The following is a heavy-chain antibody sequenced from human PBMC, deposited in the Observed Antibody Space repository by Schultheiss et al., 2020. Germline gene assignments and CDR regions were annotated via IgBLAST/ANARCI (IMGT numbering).Heavy chain of an antibody. CDR1: GGSISSGDYY. V-gene: IGHV4-30-4*01. J-gene: IGHJ6*02. Sequence: SETLSLTCTVSGGSISSGDYYWSWIRQPPGKGLEWIGYIYYSGSTYYNPSLKSRVTISVDTSKNQFSLKLSSVTAADTAVYYCARDRGNSGYEKGYYYYYGMDVWGQGTTVTVYS. CDR2: IYYSGST. CDR3: ARDRGNSGYEKGYYYYYGMDV. D-gene: IGHD5-12*01.